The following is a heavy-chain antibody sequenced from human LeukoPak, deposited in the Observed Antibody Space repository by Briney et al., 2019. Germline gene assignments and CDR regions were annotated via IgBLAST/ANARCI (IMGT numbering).Heavy chain of an antibody. Sequence: GGSLRLSCAASGFTFSSYGMHWVRQAPGKGLEWVAVIWDDGSNKYYADSVKGRFTISRDNSKNTLYLQMNSLRAEDTAVYYCAKIAGSYYYYMDVWGKGTTVTVSS. CDR1: GFTFSSYG. V-gene: IGHV3-33*06. J-gene: IGHJ6*03. CDR2: IWDDGSNK. CDR3: AKIAGSYYYYMDV. D-gene: IGHD2-21*01.